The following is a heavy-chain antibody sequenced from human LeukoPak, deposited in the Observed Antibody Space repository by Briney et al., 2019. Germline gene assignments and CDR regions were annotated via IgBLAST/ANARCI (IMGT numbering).Heavy chain of an antibody. V-gene: IGHV4-30-4*01. CDR3: VSGEMATEKDAFDI. J-gene: IGHJ3*02. CDR1: GGSISSGDYY. CDR2: IYYSGST. Sequence: PSETLSLTCTVSGGSISSGDYYWSWIRQPPGKGLEWIGYIYYSGSTYYNPSLKSRVTISVDTSKNQFSLKLSSVTAADTAVYYCVSGEMATEKDAFDIWGQGTMVTVSS. D-gene: IGHD5-24*01.